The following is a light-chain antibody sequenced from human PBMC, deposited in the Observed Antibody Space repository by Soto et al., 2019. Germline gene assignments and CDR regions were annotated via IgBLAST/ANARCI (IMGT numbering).Light chain of an antibody. J-gene: IGKJ2*01. CDR3: QQYNNWPRT. CDR1: QSVSST. Sequence: EIVMTQSPATLSVSPGERATLSCRASQSVSSTLAWYQQKPGQAPRLLIYGASTRATGIPARFSGSGSGTEFTITISSLQSEDFAVYYCQQYNNWPRTFGQGTKLEIK. CDR2: GAS. V-gene: IGKV3-15*01.